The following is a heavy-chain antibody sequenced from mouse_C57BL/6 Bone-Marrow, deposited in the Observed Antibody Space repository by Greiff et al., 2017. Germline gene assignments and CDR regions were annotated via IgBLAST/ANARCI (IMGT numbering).Heavy chain of an antibody. Sequence: EVQRVESGGGLVKPGGSLKLSCAASGFTFSDYGMHWVRQAPEKGLEWVAYISSGSSTIYYADTVKGRFTISRDNAKNTLFLQMTSLRSEDTAMYYCARPGSYWYFDVWGTGTTVTVSS. CDR2: ISSGSSTI. V-gene: IGHV5-17*01. J-gene: IGHJ1*03. CDR3: ARPGSYWYFDV. CDR1: GFTFSDYG. D-gene: IGHD3-1*01.